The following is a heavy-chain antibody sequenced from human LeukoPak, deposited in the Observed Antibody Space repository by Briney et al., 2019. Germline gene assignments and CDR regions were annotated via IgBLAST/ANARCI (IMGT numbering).Heavy chain of an antibody. J-gene: IGHJ4*02. Sequence: GGSLRLSCAASGFTLSSYAMSWVRQAPGKGLEWVSAISGSGGSTYYADSVKGRFTISRDNSKNTLYLQMNSLRAEDTAVYYCAKDADILTGYYTYDYWGQGTLVTVSS. CDR1: GFTLSSYA. D-gene: IGHD3-9*01. CDR3: AKDADILTGYYTYDY. V-gene: IGHV3-23*01. CDR2: ISGSGGST.